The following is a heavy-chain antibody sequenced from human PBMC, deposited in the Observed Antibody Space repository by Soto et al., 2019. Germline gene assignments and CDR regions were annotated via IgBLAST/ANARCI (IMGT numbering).Heavy chain of an antibody. CDR1: GCTFNNYG. J-gene: IGHJ4*02. CDR3: TRADGEENFEL. V-gene: IGHV1-8*02. Sequence: ASVXVSFKASGCTFNNYGIHWVRQAPGNGLEWMGWMNHNSGNTGYAQNFRGRVTMTQNTAIGTAYMELSSLRSDDTATYYCTRADGEENFELWGKGTRV. D-gene: IGHD2-8*02. CDR2: MNHNSGNT.